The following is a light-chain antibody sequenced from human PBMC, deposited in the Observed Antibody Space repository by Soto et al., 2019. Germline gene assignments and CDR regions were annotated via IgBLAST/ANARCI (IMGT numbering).Light chain of an antibody. J-gene: IGKJ5*01. CDR2: GAS. CDR1: QGISTW. V-gene: IGKV1-12*01. CDR3: QQANSFPIT. Sequence: EIQMTQSPSSGSASVGDRVTITCRASQGISTWLAWYRQKEGKAPNXXIYGASNLHSGVPSRFRGSGSGTNFTLTISSLKPEDFETYYCQQANSFPITFGQGTRLEIK.